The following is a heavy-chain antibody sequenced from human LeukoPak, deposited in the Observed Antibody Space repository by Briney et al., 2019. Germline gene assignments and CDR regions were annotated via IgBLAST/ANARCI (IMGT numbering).Heavy chain of an antibody. Sequence: GGSLRLSCAASGFTVSSNYMSWVRQAPGKGLEWVSVIYSGGSTYYADSVKGRFTISRDNSKNTLYLQMNGLRAEDTAVYYCARERELLSPELVLDYWGQGTLVTVSS. CDR3: ARERELLSPELVLDY. J-gene: IGHJ4*02. CDR2: IYSGGST. V-gene: IGHV3-53*01. CDR1: GFTVSSNY. D-gene: IGHD1-26*01.